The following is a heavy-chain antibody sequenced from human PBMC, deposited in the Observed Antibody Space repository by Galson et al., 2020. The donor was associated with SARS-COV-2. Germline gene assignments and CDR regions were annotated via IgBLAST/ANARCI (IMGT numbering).Heavy chain of an antibody. Sequence: TGGSLRLSCAISGITPNNYGMHWVRQAPGKGLEWLAVISHDGSNKYYAESVKGRFTISRDNSKNTVYLVMNSLRAADTAIYFCAKDVLELRSHKYYYYGMDVWGQGTTVTVSS. V-gene: IGHV3-30*18. D-gene: IGHD1-7*01. CDR3: AKDVLELRSHKYYYYGMDV. CDR1: GITPNNYG. CDR2: ISHDGSNK. J-gene: IGHJ6*02.